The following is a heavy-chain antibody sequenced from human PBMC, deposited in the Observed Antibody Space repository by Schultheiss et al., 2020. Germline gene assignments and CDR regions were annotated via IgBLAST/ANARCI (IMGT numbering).Heavy chain of an antibody. CDR3: ARVSSNSSPLYYMDV. CDR2: IYSSGST. J-gene: IGHJ6*03. CDR1: GGSISSYY. D-gene: IGHD4-11*01. V-gene: IGHV4-4*07. Sequence: SETLSLTCTVSGGSISSYYWSWIRQPAGKGLEWIGRIYSSGSTNYNPSLKSRVTMSLDTSKNQFSLKLSSVTAADTAVYYCARVSSNSSPLYYMDVWGIGTRVTGSS.